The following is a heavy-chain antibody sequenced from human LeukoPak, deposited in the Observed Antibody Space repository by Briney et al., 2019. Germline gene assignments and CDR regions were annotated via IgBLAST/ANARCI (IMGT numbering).Heavy chain of an antibody. J-gene: IGHJ5*02. CDR2: ITSNTNYI. CDR1: GFTFSSYG. V-gene: IGHV3-21*01. D-gene: IGHD6-6*01. CDR3: ATDMRGGSSSSPA. Sequence: GGSLRLSCAASGFTFSSYGMSWVRQAPGKGLEWVSSITSNTNYIYYADSVKGRFTISRDNAKNSLYLQMNSLRAEDTAVYYCATDMRGGSSSSPAWGQGTLVTVSS.